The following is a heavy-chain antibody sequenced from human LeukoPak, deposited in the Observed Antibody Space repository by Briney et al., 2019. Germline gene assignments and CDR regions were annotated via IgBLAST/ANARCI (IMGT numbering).Heavy chain of an antibody. J-gene: IGHJ4*02. V-gene: IGHV3-21*01. Sequence: PGGALRLSCAASGFTFSSYSMNWVRQAPGKGLEWVTSISSSSSYIYYADSVKSRITITRDNAKTSLYLQMNCLRAEDTAVYYCARDLYSSGYYYFDYWGQGTLVTVSS. CDR3: ARDLYSSGYYYFDY. CDR2: ISSSSSYI. CDR1: GFTFSSYS. D-gene: IGHD3-22*01.